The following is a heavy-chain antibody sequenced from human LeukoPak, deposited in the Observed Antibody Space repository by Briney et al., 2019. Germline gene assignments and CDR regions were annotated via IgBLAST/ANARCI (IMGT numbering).Heavy chain of an antibody. Sequence: GGSLRLSCAASGFTFDDYAMHWVRQAPGKGLEWVSGISWNSGSIGYADSVKGRFTISRDNAKNSLYLHMNSLRAEDTALYYCAKDMRYSSSSIDYWGQGTLVTVSS. D-gene: IGHD2-21*01. J-gene: IGHJ4*02. V-gene: IGHV3-9*01. CDR3: AKDMRYSSSSIDY. CDR1: GFTFDDYA. CDR2: ISWNSGSI.